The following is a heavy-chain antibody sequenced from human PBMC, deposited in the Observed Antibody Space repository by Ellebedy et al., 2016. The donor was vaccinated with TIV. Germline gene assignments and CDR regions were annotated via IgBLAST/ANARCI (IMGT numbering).Heavy chain of an antibody. D-gene: IGHD4-17*01. CDR2: ISGSGGST. Sequence: GESLKISXAASGFTFSSYAMSWVRQAPGKGLEWVSAISGSGGSTYYADSVKGRFTISRDNSKNTLYLQMNSLRAEDTAVYCCAKDSYDYGDYDLDYYYYYGMDVWGQGTTVTVSS. CDR1: GFTFSSYA. CDR3: AKDSYDYGDYDLDYYYYYGMDV. V-gene: IGHV3-23*01. J-gene: IGHJ6*02.